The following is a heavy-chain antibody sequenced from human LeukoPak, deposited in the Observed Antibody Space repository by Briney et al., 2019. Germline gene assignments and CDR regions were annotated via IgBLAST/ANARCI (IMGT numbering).Heavy chain of an antibody. CDR1: GFTFSSYA. CDR3: ARDLEIGSSSYYFDY. J-gene: IGHJ4*02. Sequence: GGSLRLSCAASGFTFSSYAMHWVRQAPGKGLEWVAVIWYDGRNKYYGDSVKGRFTISRDNFKNTLYLQMNSLRAEDTAVYYCARDLEIGSSSYYFDYWGQGTLVTVSS. D-gene: IGHD3-3*01. V-gene: IGHV3-33*01. CDR2: IWYDGRNK.